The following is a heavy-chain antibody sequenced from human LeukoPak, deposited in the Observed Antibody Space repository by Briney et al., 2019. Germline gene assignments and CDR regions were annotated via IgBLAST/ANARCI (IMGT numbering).Heavy chain of an antibody. CDR1: GFTFSNYA. V-gene: IGHV3-23*01. CDR3: AKDPTLLWSGYFDY. CDR2: ITGSGGST. Sequence: GGSLRLSCEASGFTFSNYAMNWVRQAPGKGLEWISTITGSGGSTYYADSVKGRFTISRDNSKKTLYLQMNSLGADDTAVYFCAKDPTLLWSGYFDYWGQGTLVTVSS. D-gene: IGHD3-3*01. J-gene: IGHJ4*02.